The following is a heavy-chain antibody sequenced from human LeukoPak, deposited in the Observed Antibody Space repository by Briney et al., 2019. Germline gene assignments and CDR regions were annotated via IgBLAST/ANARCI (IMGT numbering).Heavy chain of an antibody. D-gene: IGHD3-16*02. V-gene: IGHV3-48*02. CDR3: ASSIRITFGGVIVVPSRFDY. CDR2: ISTTSTTI. CDR1: GFTFSSYS. J-gene: IGHJ4*02. Sequence: PGGSLRLSCAASGFTFSSYSMNWVRQAPGKGLEWVSYISTTSTTIDYADSVKGRFTISRDNAKNSLYLQMNSLRDEDTAVYYCASSIRITFGGVIVVPSRFDYWGQGTLVTVSS.